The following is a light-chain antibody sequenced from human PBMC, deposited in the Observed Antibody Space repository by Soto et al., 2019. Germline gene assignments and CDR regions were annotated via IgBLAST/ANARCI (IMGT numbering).Light chain of an antibody. Sequence: EVILTLSPATLSVSPGDRATLSCRARQYIGSAVAWYHQRSGQAPRLLIFDASIRVPTTPARFSGSVSGTEFTLTISSLESEDFAVYFCQQYGDRPRTFGQGTKVDIK. J-gene: IGKJ1*01. CDR2: DAS. CDR3: QQYGDRPRT. CDR1: QYIGSA. V-gene: IGKV3-15*01.